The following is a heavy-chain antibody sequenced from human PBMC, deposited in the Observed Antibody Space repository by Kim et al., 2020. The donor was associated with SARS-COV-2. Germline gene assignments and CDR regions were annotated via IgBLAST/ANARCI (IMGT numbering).Heavy chain of an antibody. J-gene: IGHJ3*02. Sequence: TYYADSVKGRFTISRDNSKNTLYLQMNSLRAEDTAVYYCAKETDEYAFDIWGQGTMVTVSS. CDR3: AKETDEYAFDI. V-gene: IGHV3-23*01. CDR2: T.